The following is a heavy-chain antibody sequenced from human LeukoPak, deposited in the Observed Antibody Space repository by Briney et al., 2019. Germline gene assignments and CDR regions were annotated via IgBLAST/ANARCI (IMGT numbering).Heavy chain of an antibody. D-gene: IGHD3-10*01. CDR3: GRRGSLSDY. J-gene: IGHJ4*02. CDR2: INHDGSEK. V-gene: IGHV3-7*01. Sequence: GWSLRLSCAASGFSFSDYWMSWVRQAPGKGLEWVANINHDGSEKHYVDSVKGRFTISRDNAKNSLSLQMTSLRDVDTALYYCGRRGSLSDYWGQGSLVSVSS. CDR1: GFSFSDYW.